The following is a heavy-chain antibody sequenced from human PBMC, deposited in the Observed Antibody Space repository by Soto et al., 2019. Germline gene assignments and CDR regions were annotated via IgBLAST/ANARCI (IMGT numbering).Heavy chain of an antibody. D-gene: IGHD3-3*02. J-gene: IGHJ4*02. CDR3: ARDISEGFY. V-gene: IGHV3-21*01. CDR2: ISSTSNYI. Sequence: EVQLVESGGGPVGPGGALRLSCAASGFTFSSYTMNWVRQAPGTGLEWVSSISSTSNYIYYADSVKGRFTISRDNAKNSLYLQMNSLRAEDTAVYYCARDISEGFYWGQGTLVTVSS. CDR1: GFTFSSYT.